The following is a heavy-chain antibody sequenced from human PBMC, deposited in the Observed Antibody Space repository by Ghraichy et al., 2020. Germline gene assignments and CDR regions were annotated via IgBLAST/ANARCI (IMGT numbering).Heavy chain of an antibody. CDR1: GFTFSSYA. V-gene: IGHV3-23*01. D-gene: IGHD3-22*01. J-gene: IGHJ4*02. CDR3: AKEKSLYYYDSSGYLDY. Sequence: GGSLRLSCAASGFTFSSYAMSWVRQAPGKGLEWVSAISGSGGSTYYADSVKGRFTISRDNSKNTLYLQMNSLRAEDTAVYYCAKEKSLYYYDSSGYLDYWGQGTLVTVSS. CDR2: ISGSGGST.